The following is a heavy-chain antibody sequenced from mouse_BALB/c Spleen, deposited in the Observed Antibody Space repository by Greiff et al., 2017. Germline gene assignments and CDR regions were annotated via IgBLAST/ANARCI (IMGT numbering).Heavy chain of an antibody. CDR3: ARSTTVGYYFDY. CDR2: INPSTGYT. V-gene: IGHV1-7*01. J-gene: IGHJ2*01. Sequence: QVHVKQSGAELAKPGASVKMSCKASGYTFTSYWMHWVKQRPGQGLEWIGYINPSTGYTEYNQKFKDKATLTADKSSSTAYMQLSSLTSEDSAVYYCARSTTVGYYFDYWGQGTTLTVSS. D-gene: IGHD1-1*01. CDR1: GYTFTSYW.